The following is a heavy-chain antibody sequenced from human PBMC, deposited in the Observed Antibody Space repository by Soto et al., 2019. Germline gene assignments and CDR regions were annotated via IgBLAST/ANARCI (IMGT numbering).Heavy chain of an antibody. CDR1: GGSISRGGHS. Sequence: SSETLSLTCAVSGGSISRGGHSWSWIRQPPGKGLEWIGYIYHSGSPHYNPSLKSRVTISVDTSKNQFSLNLSSVTAADTAVYYCARGPYRSGYYQYYYGMDVWGQGTTVTVSS. CDR2: IYHSGSP. V-gene: IGHV4-30-2*01. CDR3: ARGPYRSGYYQYYYGMDV. D-gene: IGHD3-10*01. J-gene: IGHJ6*02.